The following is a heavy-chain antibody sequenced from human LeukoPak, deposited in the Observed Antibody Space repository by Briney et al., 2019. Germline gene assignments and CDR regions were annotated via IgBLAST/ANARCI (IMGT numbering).Heavy chain of an antibody. CDR3: ASPTYYYGSSGYFDAFDI. J-gene: IGHJ3*02. CDR2: IYYSGST. Sequence: PSETLSLTCTVSGGSISSSSYYWGWIRQPPGKGLEWIGSIYYSGSTYYNPSLKSRVTISVDTSKNQFSLKLSSVTAADTAVYYCASPTYYYGSSGYFDAFDIWGQGTMVTVSS. D-gene: IGHD3-22*01. CDR1: GGSISSSSYY. V-gene: IGHV4-39*01.